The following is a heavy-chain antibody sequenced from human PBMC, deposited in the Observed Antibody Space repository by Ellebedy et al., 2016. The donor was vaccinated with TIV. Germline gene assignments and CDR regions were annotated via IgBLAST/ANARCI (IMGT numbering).Heavy chain of an antibody. J-gene: IGHJ4*02. CDR1: GFTFRSYA. CDR3: AKDRTPGDGYWVFDY. Sequence: GESLKISCAASGFTFRSYAMTWVCQAPGKGLEWVAGIVGNGGNIYYADSVKGRFTISRDNSKNTLDLQMKSLRAEDTAIYFCAKDRTPGDGYWVFDYWGQGTLVTVSS. CDR2: IVGNGGNI. D-gene: IGHD5-18*01. V-gene: IGHV3-23*01.